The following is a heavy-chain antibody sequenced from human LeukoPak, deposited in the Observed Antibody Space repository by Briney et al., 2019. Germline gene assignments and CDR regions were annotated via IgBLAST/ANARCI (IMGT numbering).Heavy chain of an antibody. CDR3: ARVGAGPQGYDY. D-gene: IGHD6-19*01. CDR1: GFTFSSYW. V-gene: IGHV3-7*01. Sequence: GGSLRLSCAASGFTFSSYWMTWVRQAPGKEPEWVANIKEDGSEKYYEDSVRGRFTISRDNAKNSLYLQMNSLRAEDTAVYYCARVGAGPQGYDYWGQGTLVTVSS. CDR2: IKEDGSEK. J-gene: IGHJ4*02.